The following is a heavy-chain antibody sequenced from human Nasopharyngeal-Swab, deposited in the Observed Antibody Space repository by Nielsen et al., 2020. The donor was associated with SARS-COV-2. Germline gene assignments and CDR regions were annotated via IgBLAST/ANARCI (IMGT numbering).Heavy chain of an antibody. CDR2: IDTDDSDT. CDR1: GYTFSNYW. J-gene: IGHJ4*02. CDR3: ARLPDYGSGSWYFDY. D-gene: IGHD3-10*01. V-gene: IGHV5-51*01. Sequence: GESLKISCEASGYTFSNYWIGWVRQMPGKGLEWMGIIDTDDSDTKYSPSFEGQVTISADKSASAAYLQWSSLKASGTAMYYCARLPDYGSGSWYFDYWGQGTLVTVSS.